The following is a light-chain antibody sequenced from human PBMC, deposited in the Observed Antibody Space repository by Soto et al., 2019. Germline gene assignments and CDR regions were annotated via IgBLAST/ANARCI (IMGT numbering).Light chain of an antibody. V-gene: IGKV3-20*01. CDR1: QSLSDSY. CDR3: HQFSDSPQT. CDR2: STS. J-gene: IGKJ1*01. Sequence: EIVLTQSPGTLSLSPGDRATLSCRASQSLSDSYIAWYQQKPGQVPRLLIYSTSTRAAGIPDRLTGRGSGTHFTLAISRLEPEDFDVYYCHQFSDSPQTFGQGTTVEV.